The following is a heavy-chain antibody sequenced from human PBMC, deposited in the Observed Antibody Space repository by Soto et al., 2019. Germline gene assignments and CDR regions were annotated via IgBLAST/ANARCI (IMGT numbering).Heavy chain of an antibody. CDR2: IIPIFGTA. J-gene: IGHJ3*01. CDR1: GGTSSDYA. D-gene: IGHD3-10*01. Sequence: QVLLVQSGTEVKKPGSSVNVSCQASGGTSSDYALTWVRQAPGQGLEWMGGIIPIFGTANYAQRFQGRVSIIADESSSTAYMELSSLKSEDTAVYYCAGSFKYGSGTFDALDVWGHGTMVMVSS. V-gene: IGHV1-69*01. CDR3: AGSFKYGSGTFDALDV.